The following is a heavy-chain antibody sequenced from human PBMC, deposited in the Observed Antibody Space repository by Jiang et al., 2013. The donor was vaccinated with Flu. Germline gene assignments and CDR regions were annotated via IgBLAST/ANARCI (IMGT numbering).Heavy chain of an antibody. CDR2: IYTSGST. V-gene: IGHV4-4*07. Sequence: LLKPSETLSLTCTVSGGSISSYYWSWIRQPAGKGLEWIGRIYTSGSTNYNPSLKSRVTMSVDTSKNQFSLKLSSVTAADTAVYYCARGYRMPGYHGTSSNWFDPWGQGTLVTVSS. D-gene: IGHD1-14*01. J-gene: IGHJ5*02. CDR3: ARGYRMPGYHGTSSNWFDP. CDR1: GGSISSYY.